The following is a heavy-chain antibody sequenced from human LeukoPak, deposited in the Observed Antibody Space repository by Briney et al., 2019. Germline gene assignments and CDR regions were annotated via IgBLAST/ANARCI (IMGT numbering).Heavy chain of an antibody. CDR1: GFTFSS. CDR3: AKSRYYYYDRGEYYFDY. J-gene: IGHJ4*02. D-gene: IGHD3-22*01. V-gene: IGHV3-23*01. CDR2: ISGSGAVT. Sequence: GGSLRLSCAASGFTFSSMNWVRQAPGKGLEWVSSISGSGAVTNYADSVKGRFTISRANSKNTLYLQMNSLRVEDTAVFYCAKSRYYYYDRGEYYFDYWGQGVLVTVSS.